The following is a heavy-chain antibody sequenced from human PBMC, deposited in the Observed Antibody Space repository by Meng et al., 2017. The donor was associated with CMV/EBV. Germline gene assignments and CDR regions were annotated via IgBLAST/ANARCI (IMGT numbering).Heavy chain of an antibody. V-gene: IGHV1-46*01. CDR2: INPSGGST. CDR1: GYTFTSYY. Sequence: ASVKVSCKASGYTFTSYYMHWVRQAPGQGLEWMGIINPSGGSTSYAQKFQGRVTMTRDTSTSTVYMELSSLRSEDTAVYYCARKALPPTQGGSGAFDIWGQGTMVTVSS. J-gene: IGHJ3*02. D-gene: IGHD3-16*01. CDR3: ARKALPPTQGGSGAFDI.